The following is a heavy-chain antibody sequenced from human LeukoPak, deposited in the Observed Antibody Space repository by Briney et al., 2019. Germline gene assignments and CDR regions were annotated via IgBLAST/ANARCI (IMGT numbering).Heavy chain of an antibody. D-gene: IGHD3-10*01. CDR1: GYTFTSYG. J-gene: IGHJ4*02. Sequence: ASVKVSCKASGYTFTSYGISWVRQAPGQGLEWMGWISAYNGNTNYAQKLQGRVTMTTDTSTSTAYMELRSLRSDDTAVYYCARLERFGESPIYYFDYWGQGTLDTVSS. V-gene: IGHV1-18*01. CDR3: ARLERFGESPIYYFDY. CDR2: ISAYNGNT.